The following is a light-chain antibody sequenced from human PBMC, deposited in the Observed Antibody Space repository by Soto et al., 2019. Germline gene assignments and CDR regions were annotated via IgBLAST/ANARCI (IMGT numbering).Light chain of an antibody. Sequence: QPASVSGSPGQSITISCTGTSSDVGGYNYVSWYQQHPGKAPKLMIYDVSNRPSGVSNRFSGSKSGNTASLTISGLQAEDEADYYCSSYTSSSLWVFGTGTKLTVL. J-gene: IGLJ1*01. CDR2: DVS. CDR1: SSDVGGYNY. CDR3: SSYTSSSLWV. V-gene: IGLV2-14*01.